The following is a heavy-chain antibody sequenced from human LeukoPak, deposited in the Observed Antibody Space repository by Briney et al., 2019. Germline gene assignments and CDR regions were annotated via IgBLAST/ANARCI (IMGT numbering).Heavy chain of an antibody. D-gene: IGHD5-24*01. CDR1: GYSFTSYW. CDR2: IYPGDSDT. J-gene: IGHJ4*02. V-gene: IGHV5-51*01. Sequence: GESLKISCKGSGYSFTSYWIGWVRQMPGKGLEWMGIIYPGDSDTRYSPSFQGQVTISADKSISTAYLQWSSLKASDTAMYYCARHRGWLQLWDYFDYRGQGTLVTVSS. CDR3: ARHRGWLQLWDYFDY.